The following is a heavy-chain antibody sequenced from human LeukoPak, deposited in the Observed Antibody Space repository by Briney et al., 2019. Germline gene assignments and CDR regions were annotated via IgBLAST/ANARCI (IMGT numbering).Heavy chain of an antibody. D-gene: IGHD1-14*01. CDR2: IKQDGSEK. Sequence: GGSLRLSCAASGFTFSSYWMSWVRQAPGKGLEWVANIKQDGSEKYYVDSVKGRFTISRDNAKNSLYLQMNSLRAEDTAVYYCARYYRDHRTKNFDYWGQGTLVTVSS. CDR3: ARYYRDHRTKNFDY. V-gene: IGHV3-7*03. CDR1: GFTFSSYW. J-gene: IGHJ4*02.